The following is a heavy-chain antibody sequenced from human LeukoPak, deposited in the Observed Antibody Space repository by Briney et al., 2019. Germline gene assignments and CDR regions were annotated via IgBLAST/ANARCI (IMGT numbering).Heavy chain of an antibody. J-gene: IGHJ4*02. Sequence: GRSLRLSCAASGFTFSSYAMHWVRQAPGKGLEWVAVISYDGSNKYYADSVKGRSTISRDNSKNTLFLQMDSLRAEDTALYFCAKGSSGYFFDHWGQGSLVTVSS. V-gene: IGHV3-30*04. CDR2: ISYDGSNK. CDR1: GFTFSSYA. CDR3: AKGSSGYFFDH. D-gene: IGHD3-22*01.